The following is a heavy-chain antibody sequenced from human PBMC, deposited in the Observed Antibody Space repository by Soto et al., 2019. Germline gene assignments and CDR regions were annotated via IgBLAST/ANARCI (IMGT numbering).Heavy chain of an antibody. V-gene: IGHV1-3*01. J-gene: IGHJ4*02. Sequence: GASVKVSCKASGYTFTSYAMHWVRQAPGQRLEWLGWINAGNGNTKYSQKFQGRVTITRDTSASTAYMELSSLRSEDTAVYYCARGRRAYRSSWPTESYYFDYWGQGTLVTVSS. CDR2: INAGNGNT. CDR3: ARGRRAYRSSWPTESYYFDY. D-gene: IGHD6-13*01. CDR1: GYTFTSYA.